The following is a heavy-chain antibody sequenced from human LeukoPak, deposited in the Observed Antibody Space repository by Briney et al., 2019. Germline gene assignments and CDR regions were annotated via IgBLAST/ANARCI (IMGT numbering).Heavy chain of an antibody. CDR2: INHSGST. J-gene: IGHJ6*03. CDR1: GGSFSGYY. V-gene: IGHV4-34*01. Sequence: PSETLSLTCAVYGGSFSGYYWSWIRQPPGKGLEWIGEINHSGSTNYNPSLKSRVTISVDTSKNQFSLKLSSVTAADTAVYYCARGLTSGYYGSYYMDVWGRGTTLTVSS. D-gene: IGHD3-22*01. CDR3: ARGLTSGYYGSYYMDV.